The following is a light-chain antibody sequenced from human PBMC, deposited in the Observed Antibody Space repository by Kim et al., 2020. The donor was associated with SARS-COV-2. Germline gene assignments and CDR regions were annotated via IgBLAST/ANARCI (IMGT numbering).Light chain of an antibody. CDR3: KSRDNSGNHVV. CDR1: SLRSYY. J-gene: IGLJ3*02. CDR2: GKN. Sequence: VALGQTVKITCQGDSLRSYYASWYQQKPGQAPVLVIYGKNSRPSEIPDRFSGSSSGNTASLTITGTQAEDEADYYCKSRDNSGNHVVFGGGTKLTVL. V-gene: IGLV3-19*01.